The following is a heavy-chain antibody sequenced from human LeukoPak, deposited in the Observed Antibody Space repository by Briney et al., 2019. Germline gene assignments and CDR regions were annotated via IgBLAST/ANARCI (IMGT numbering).Heavy chain of an antibody. CDR2: LNPNSGNT. CDR3: ARGQGYSSGWYGTYYFDY. CDR1: GYTFTSYD. Sequence: ASVKVSCKASGYTFTSYDINWVRQAPGQGLEGMGWLNPNSGNTGYAQKFQGRVTMTRNSSISTAYMELSSLRSEDTAVYYCARGQGYSSGWYGTYYFDYWGQGTLVTVSS. D-gene: IGHD6-19*01. V-gene: IGHV1-8*01. J-gene: IGHJ4*02.